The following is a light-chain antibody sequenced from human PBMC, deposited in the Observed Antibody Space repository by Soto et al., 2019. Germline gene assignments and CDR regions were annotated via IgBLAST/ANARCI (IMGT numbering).Light chain of an antibody. J-gene: IGKJ1*01. V-gene: IGKV3-20*01. CDR2: GAS. Sequence: EIVFTQSPGTLSLSPGERATLSCRASQSVSSSYLAWYQQKPGQAPRLLIYGASSRATGIPDRFSGSGSGTDFTLTISRLEPEDFAVYYCQQYGSSPPTWTLGQGTKVDIK. CDR1: QSVSSSY. CDR3: QQYGSSPPTWT.